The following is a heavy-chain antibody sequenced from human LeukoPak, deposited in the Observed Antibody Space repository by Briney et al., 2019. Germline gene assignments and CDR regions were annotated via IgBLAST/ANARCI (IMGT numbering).Heavy chain of an antibody. CDR1: GYTFTSYY. V-gene: IGHV1-46*01. J-gene: IGHJ5*02. D-gene: IGHD6-6*01. CDR2: LNPSGGST. CDR3: ARDGGGQLVRNWFDR. Sequence: SGKVSYKASGYTFTSYYMHWLRQAPGQGVKWMGILNPSGGSTSYAEKFQGRVTMTRDTSTRKVYMELRSLRSEDTAVYYCARDGGGQLVRNWFDRWGQGTLVTVSS.